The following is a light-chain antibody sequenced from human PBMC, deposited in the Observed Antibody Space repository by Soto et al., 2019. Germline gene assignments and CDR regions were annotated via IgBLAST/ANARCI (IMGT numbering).Light chain of an antibody. CDR3: QQYGDSPLT. Sequence: NVLTQSPGTLSLSPGERATLSCRASQTVSGNYVAWYQQKPGQTPGLLIYGASSRATDIPDRFSGSGSGTDFTLTITRLEPEDFAVYHCQQYGDSPLTFGGGTKVEIK. V-gene: IGKV3-20*01. CDR1: QTVSGNY. CDR2: GAS. J-gene: IGKJ4*01.